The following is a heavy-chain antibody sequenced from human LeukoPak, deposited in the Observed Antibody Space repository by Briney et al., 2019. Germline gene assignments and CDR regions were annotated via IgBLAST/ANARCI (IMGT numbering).Heavy chain of an antibody. CDR2: INYSGST. V-gene: IGHV4-34*01. D-gene: IGHD5-24*01. J-gene: IGHJ2*01. CDR3: SRGRRDGYTGPWYFDL. CDR1: GGSFSGYY. Sequence: SETLSLTCAVYGGSFSGYYWSWIRQPPGKGLEWIGEINYSGSTNYNPSLESRVTISEDTSKNQFSLKLSSVTAADTAVYYCSRGRRDGYTGPWYFDLWGRGTLVTVSS.